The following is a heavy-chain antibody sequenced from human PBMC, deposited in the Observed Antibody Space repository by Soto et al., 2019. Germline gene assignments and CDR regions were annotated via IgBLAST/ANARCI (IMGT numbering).Heavy chain of an antibody. CDR3: ARRAYYDFWSGSDYYGMDV. CDR2: IYPGDSDT. V-gene: IGHV5-51*01. J-gene: IGHJ6*02. D-gene: IGHD3-3*01. CDR1: GYSFTSYW. Sequence: PGESLRISCKGSGYSFTSYWIGWVRQMPGKGLEWMGIIYPGDSDTRYSPSFQGQVTISADKSISTAYLQWSSLKASDTAMYYCARRAYYDFWSGSDYYGMDVWGQGTTVTVSS.